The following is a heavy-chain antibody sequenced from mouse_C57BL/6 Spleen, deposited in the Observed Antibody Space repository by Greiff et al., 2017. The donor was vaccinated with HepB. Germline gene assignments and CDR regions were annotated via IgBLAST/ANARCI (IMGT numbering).Heavy chain of an antibody. V-gene: IGHV3-6*01. J-gene: IGHJ1*03. CDR1: GYSITSGYY. CDR3: ARELRWYFDV. Sequence: ESGPGLVKPSQSLSLTCSVTGYSITSGYYWNWIRQFPGNKLEWMGYISYDGSNNYNPSLKNRISITRDTSKNQFFLKLNSVTTEDTATYYCARELRWYFDVWGTGTTVTVSS. CDR2: ISYDGSN. D-gene: IGHD1-1*01.